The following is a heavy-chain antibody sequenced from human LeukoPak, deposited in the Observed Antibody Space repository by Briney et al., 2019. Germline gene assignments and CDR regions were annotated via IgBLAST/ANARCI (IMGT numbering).Heavy chain of an antibody. CDR3: AKDNTDWCIDY. V-gene: IGHV3-33*06. CDR1: GITFGRYG. Sequence: GGSLRLSCATSGITFGRYGMHWVRQTPGKGLEWVATIWYDGNNKYYADSVKGRFTVSRDNSKNTLYLQMNSLRAEDTAIYFCAKDNTDWCIDYWGQGTLVTVSS. J-gene: IGHJ4*02. D-gene: IGHD2-8*01. CDR2: IWYDGNNK.